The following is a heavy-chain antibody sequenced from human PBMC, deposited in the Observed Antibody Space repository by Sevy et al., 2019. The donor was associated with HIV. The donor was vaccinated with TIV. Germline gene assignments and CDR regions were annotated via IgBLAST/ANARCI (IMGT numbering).Heavy chain of an antibody. V-gene: IGHV3-21*01. Sequence: GGSLRLSCGGSGFTFNSHTMNWVRQAPGKGLEWVSSISSSSSYIYYGDSVKGRFTISRDNAKSSLFLQMNSLRAEDTAIYFCARVKDYGDYGAFDIWGQGTMVTVSS. D-gene: IGHD4-17*01. J-gene: IGHJ3*02. CDR3: ARVKDYGDYGAFDI. CDR1: GFTFNSHT. CDR2: ISSSSSYI.